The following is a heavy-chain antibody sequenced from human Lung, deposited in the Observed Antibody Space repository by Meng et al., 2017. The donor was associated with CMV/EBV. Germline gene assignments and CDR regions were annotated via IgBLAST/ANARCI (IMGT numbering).Heavy chain of an antibody. D-gene: IGHD4/OR15-4a*01. CDR2: ISTSGGDT. V-gene: IGHV3-23*01. CDR3: ANLGRTIRDY. CDR1: GFTFSSHA. J-gene: IGHJ4*02. Sequence: GESLKISCAASGFTFSSHALSWVRQAPGKGLEWVSSISTSGGDTYHADSVKGRFTISRDNSKKTLYLQMNSLRAEDTAVYYCANLGRTIRDYWGQGKLVTVAS.